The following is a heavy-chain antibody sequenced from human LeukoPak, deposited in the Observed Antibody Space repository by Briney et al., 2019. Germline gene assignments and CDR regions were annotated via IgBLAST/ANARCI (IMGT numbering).Heavy chain of an antibody. J-gene: IGHJ6*02. CDR1: GFTFSSYS. D-gene: IGHD3-16*01. CDR3: ARETRRLYYEDYYGMDV. Sequence: GGSLRLSCAASGFTFSSYSMNWVRQAPGKGLEWVSSISSSSSYIYYADSVKGRFTISRDNAKNSLYLQMNSLRAEDTAVYYCARETRRLYYEDYYGMDVWGQGTTVTVSS. V-gene: IGHV3-21*01. CDR2: ISSSSSYI.